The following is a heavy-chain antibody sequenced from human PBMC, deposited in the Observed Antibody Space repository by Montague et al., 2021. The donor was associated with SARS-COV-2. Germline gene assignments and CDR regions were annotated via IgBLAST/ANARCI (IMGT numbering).Heavy chain of an antibody. V-gene: IGHV3-23*01. Sequence: SLRLSCAASGFTFSDYAMNWGSQAPGKGLEWVSSINYRGTYYADSVRGRFTISRDNSKNALYLQMHSLRAEDTAVYYCTRGLYAAYHWGQGTLVTVSS. CDR2: INYRGT. CDR3: TRGLYAAYH. D-gene: IGHD2/OR15-2a*01. J-gene: IGHJ4*02. CDR1: GFTFSDYA.